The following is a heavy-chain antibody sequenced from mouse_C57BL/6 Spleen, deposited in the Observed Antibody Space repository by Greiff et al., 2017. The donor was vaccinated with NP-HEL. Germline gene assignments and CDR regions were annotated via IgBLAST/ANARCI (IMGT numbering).Heavy chain of an antibody. J-gene: IGHJ4*01. D-gene: IGHD3-2*02. CDR2: ISDGGSYT. CDR1: GFTFSSYA. CDR3: ARDRGSSGYYAMDY. V-gene: IGHV5-4*01. Sequence: EVQLQESGGGLVKPGGSLKLSCAASGFTFSSYAMSWVRQTPEKRLEWVATISDGGSYTYYPDNVKGRFTISRDNAKNNLYLQMSHLKSEDTAMYYCARDRGSSGYYAMDYWGQGTSVTVSS.